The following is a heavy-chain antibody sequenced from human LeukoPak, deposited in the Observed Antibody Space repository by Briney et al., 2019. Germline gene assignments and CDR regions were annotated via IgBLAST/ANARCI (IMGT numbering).Heavy chain of an antibody. CDR1: GFTFSSYS. D-gene: IGHD6-13*01. CDR3: ARDSSSWYGAFDI. V-gene: IGHV3-21*01. Sequence: GGSLRLSCAASGFTFSSYSMNWVRQAPGKGLEWVSYITSSSSYISYADSVKGRFTISRDNAKNSLYLQMNSLRAEDTAVYYCARDSSSWYGAFDIWGQGTMVTVSS. CDR2: ITSSSSYI. J-gene: IGHJ3*02.